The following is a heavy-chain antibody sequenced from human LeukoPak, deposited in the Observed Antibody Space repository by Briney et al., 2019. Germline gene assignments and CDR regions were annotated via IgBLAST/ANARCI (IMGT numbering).Heavy chain of an antibody. J-gene: IGHJ4*02. V-gene: IGHV3-30*03. CDR1: GFTFSSYG. D-gene: IGHD1-1*01. CDR2: ISYDGSNK. CDR3: VRDPSGSGFAFDS. Sequence: PGGSLRLSCAASGFTFSSYGMHWVRQAPGKGLEWVAVISYDGSNKYYADSVKGRFTISRDNSKNTLYLQMNSLRAEDTAVYYCVRDPSGSGFAFDSWGQGALVTVSS.